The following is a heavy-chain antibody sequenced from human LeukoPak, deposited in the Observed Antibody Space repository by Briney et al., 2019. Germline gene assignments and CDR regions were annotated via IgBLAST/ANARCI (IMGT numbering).Heavy chain of an antibody. J-gene: IGHJ5*02. V-gene: IGHV1-24*01. CDR2: FDPEDGET. CDR3: ARDNSVGDIAWWFDP. D-gene: IGHD3-16*02. CDR1: GYTLTELS. Sequence: ASVKVSCKVSGYTLTELSMHWVRQAPGKGLEWMGGFDPEDGETIYAQKFQGRVTMTRDMSTTTDYMELGSLRSEDTAVYYCARDNSVGDIAWWFDPWGQGTLVTVSS.